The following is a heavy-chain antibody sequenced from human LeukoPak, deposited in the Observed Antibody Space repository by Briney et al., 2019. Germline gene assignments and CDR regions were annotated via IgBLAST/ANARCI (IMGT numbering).Heavy chain of an antibody. J-gene: IGHJ4*02. Sequence: SETLSLTCTVSGGSISSYYWSWIRQHPGKGLEWIGYIYYSGSTYYNPSLKSRVTISVDTSKNQFSLKLSSVTAADTAVYYCATHPPNDYGAVYFDYWGQGTLVTVSS. CDR2: IYYSGST. D-gene: IGHD4-17*01. V-gene: IGHV4-59*06. CDR3: ATHPPNDYGAVYFDY. CDR1: GGSISSYY.